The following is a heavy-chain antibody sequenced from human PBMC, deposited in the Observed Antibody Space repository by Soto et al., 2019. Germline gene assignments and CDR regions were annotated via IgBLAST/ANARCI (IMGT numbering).Heavy chain of an antibody. J-gene: IGHJ4*02. CDR1: GFTFTNAW. V-gene: IGHV3-15*01. CDR2: IKRTTDGGTT. Sequence: EVQLVESGGGLVKPGGSLRLSCAASGFTFTNAWMSWVRQAPGKGLEWVGRIKRTTDGGTTAYAAPVKGRFTISGDDSKNPVSLQMSSLNTEDTGVYYCAAGKDWGQGTLVTVSS. CDR3: AAGKD.